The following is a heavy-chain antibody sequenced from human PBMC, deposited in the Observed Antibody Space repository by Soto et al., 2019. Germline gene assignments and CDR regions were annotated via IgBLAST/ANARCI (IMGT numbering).Heavy chain of an antibody. V-gene: IGHV1-8*01. CDR3: AREGSSSWYGGHYGMDV. Sequence: ASVKVSCKASGYTFTSYDINWVRQATGQGLEWKGWMNPNSGNTGYAQKIQSRVTMTRNTSISTAKKELSSLRSEDTAVYYCAREGSSSWYGGHYGMDVWGQGTTVTVSS. D-gene: IGHD6-13*01. CDR2: MNPNSGNT. CDR1: GYTFTSYD. J-gene: IGHJ6*02.